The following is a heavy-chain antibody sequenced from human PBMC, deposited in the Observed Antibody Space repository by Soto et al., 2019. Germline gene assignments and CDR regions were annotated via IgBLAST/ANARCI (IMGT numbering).Heavy chain of an antibody. CDR1: GGSISSYY. J-gene: IGHJ5*02. Sequence: SETLSLTCTVSGGSISSYYWSWIRQPPGKGLEWIGYIYYSGSTNYNPSLKSRVTISVDTSKNQFSLKLSSVTAADTAVYYWARYSSSWGYWFDPWGQGTLVTGSS. D-gene: IGHD6-13*01. CDR3: ARYSSSWGYWFDP. V-gene: IGHV4-59*01. CDR2: IYYSGST.